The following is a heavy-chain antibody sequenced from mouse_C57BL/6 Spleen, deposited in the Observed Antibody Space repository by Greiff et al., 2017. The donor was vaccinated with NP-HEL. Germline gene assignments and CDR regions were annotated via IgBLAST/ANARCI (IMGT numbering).Heavy chain of an antibody. CDR1: GYTFTDYY. CDR2: INPYNGGT. J-gene: IGHJ2*01. D-gene: IGHD1-1*01. CDR3: ARLFTTVVAPDY. V-gene: IGHV1-19*01. Sequence: EVQLLQSGPVLVKPGASVKMSCKASGYTFTDYYMNWVKQSPGKGLEWIGVINPYNGGTSYNQKFKGKATLTVDKSSSTAYMELNSLTSEDSAVYYCARLFTTVVAPDYWGQGTTLTVSS.